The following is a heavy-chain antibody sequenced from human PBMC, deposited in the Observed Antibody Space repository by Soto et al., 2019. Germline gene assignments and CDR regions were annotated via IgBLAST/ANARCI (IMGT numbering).Heavy chain of an antibody. Sequence: LSSAACGLISEYFGMRWTRPAAGMGVGWISSNSGSGFRKYYADSVKGRFTISRDNSKSTVYLELNNLSAEDTAVYHCAKNQGVELVPLASVNWFDPWGQGSVVTVSS. CDR2: NSGSGFRK. CDR3: AKNQGVELVPLASVNWFDP. J-gene: IGHJ5*02. D-gene: IGHD1-26*01. CDR1: GLISEYFG. V-gene: IGHV3-23*01.